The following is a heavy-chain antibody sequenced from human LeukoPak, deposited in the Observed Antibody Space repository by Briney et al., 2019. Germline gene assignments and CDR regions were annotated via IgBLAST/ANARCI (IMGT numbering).Heavy chain of an antibody. CDR2: TYYSSKWYY. V-gene: IGHV6-1*01. Sequence: SQTLSLTCAISGDXVSSNSGAWKWIRQSPSRGLEWLGRTYYSSKWYYDYAESVKGRLTISPDTSKNQFSLQLNSVTPEDTAIYYCARVVWANRYSDYWGQGSLVTVSS. CDR3: ARVVWANRYSDY. CDR1: GDXVSSNSGA. J-gene: IGHJ4*02. D-gene: IGHD3-16*02.